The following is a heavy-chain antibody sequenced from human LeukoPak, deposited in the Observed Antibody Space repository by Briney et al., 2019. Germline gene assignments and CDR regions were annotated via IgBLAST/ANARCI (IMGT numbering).Heavy chain of an antibody. D-gene: IGHD1-1*01. CDR1: GFTFGDYA. J-gene: IGHJ4*02. Sequence: GGSLRLSCTASGFTFGDYAMSWVRQAPGKGLEWVGFIRSKAYGGTTEYAASVKGRFTISRDDSKSIAYLQMNSLKTEDTAVYYCTRFGNWNDAPGDYWSLGTLVTVSS. CDR3: TRFGNWNDAPGDY. CDR2: IRSKAYGGTT. V-gene: IGHV3-49*04.